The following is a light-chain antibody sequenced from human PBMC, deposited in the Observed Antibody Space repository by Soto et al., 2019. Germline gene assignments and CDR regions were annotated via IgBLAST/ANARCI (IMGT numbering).Light chain of an antibody. V-gene: IGKV1-17*03. CDR2: AAT. CDR3: QQSHSIPLT. Sequence: DIQMTQSPSAMSASVGDRATITCRASQGVSNRLAWFQQKPGKVPERLIYAATLLQSGVPSRFSGSGSGTEFTLTISSLQPEDFATYYCQQSHSIPLTFGQGTKVEIK. CDR1: QGVSNR. J-gene: IGKJ1*01.